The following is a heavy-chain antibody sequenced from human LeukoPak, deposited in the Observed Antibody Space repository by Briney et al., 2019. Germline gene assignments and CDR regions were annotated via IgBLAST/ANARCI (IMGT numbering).Heavy chain of an antibody. J-gene: IGHJ3*02. CDR3: ARAPGPGGAFGI. Sequence: SETLSLTCTVSGYSISTGFHWGWFRQTPGKGLEWIASMYHSGNTFYNPSLKSRVTISVDTSKNQFSLKLSSVTAADTARYYCARAPGPGGAFGICGQGTMVTVSS. D-gene: IGHD3-10*01. CDR2: MYHSGNT. V-gene: IGHV4-38-2*02. CDR1: GYSISTGFH.